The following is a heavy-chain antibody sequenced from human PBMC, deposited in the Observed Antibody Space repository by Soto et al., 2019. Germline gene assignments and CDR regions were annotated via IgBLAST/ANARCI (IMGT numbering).Heavy chain of an antibody. CDR3: ARGDYYDSSGPFSDAFDI. CDR2: VKQDGSEK. D-gene: IGHD3-22*01. CDR1: GFTFSSYW. V-gene: IGHV3-7*04. J-gene: IGHJ3*02. Sequence: SGFTFSSYWMSWVRQAPGKGLEWVANVKQDGSEKWYVDSVKGRFTISRDNAKNSLYLQMNSLRAEDTAVYYCARGDYYDSSGPFSDAFDIWGQGTMVTVSS.